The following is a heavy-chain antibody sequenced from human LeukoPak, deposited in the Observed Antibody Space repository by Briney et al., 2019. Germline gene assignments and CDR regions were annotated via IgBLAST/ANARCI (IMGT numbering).Heavy chain of an antibody. CDR2: IYHSGST. D-gene: IGHD1-26*01. Sequence: SETLSLTCAVSGYSISSGYYWGWIRQPPGKGLEWIGNIYHSGSTYYNPSLKSRVTISVDTSKNQFSLKLSSVTAADTAVYYCARQYETIVGATYFDYWGQGTLVTVSS. J-gene: IGHJ4*02. CDR1: GYSISSGYY. CDR3: ARQYETIVGATYFDY. V-gene: IGHV4-38-2*01.